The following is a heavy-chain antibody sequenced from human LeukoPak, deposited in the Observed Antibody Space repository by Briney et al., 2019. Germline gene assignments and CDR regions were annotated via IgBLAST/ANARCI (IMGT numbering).Heavy chain of an antibody. CDR2: ISNDGRDK. CDR1: GFTFSSYA. V-gene: IGHV3-30*04. CDR3: ARDLGLGRGWYGGDL. Sequence: GGSLRLSCAASGFTFSSYAVHWVRQAPGKGLEWVAIISNDGRDKYYADSVKGRFTLSRDNSKYTVYLQMNSLTPEDTAVYYCARDLGLGRGWYGGDLWGQGTLVTVSS. D-gene: IGHD6-19*01. J-gene: IGHJ5*02.